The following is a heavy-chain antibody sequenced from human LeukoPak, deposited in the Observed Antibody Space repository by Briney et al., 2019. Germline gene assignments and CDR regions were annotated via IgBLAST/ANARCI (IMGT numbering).Heavy chain of an antibody. CDR2: IYYSGST. J-gene: IGHJ6*03. D-gene: IGHD1-20*01. Sequence: SETLPLTCTVSGGSISSYYWSWIRQPPGKGLEWIGYIYYSGSTNYNPSLKSRVTISVDTSKNQFSLKLSSVTAADTAVYYCARVIRYGWNQYYYYYIDVWGKGTTVTVSS. CDR3: ARVIRYGWNQYYYYYIDV. CDR1: GGSISSYY. V-gene: IGHV4-59*01.